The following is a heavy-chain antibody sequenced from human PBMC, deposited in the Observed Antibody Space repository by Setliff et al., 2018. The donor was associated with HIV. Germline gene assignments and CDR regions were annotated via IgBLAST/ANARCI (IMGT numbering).Heavy chain of an antibody. J-gene: IGHJ4*02. V-gene: IGHV4-39*01. CDR1: DGSISDSRYY. CDR2: IYYSGST. D-gene: IGHD1-26*01. CDR3: ARPVEMANREFDY. Sequence: PSETLSLTCTVSDGSISDSRYYWGWIRQPPGKGLEWIGNIYYSGSTYYNPSLKSRVTISVDTSKNQFSLKLSSVTAADTAVYYCARPVEMANREFDYWGQGTLVTVSS.